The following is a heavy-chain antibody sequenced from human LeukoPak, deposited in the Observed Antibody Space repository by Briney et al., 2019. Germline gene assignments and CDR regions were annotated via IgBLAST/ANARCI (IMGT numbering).Heavy chain of an antibody. D-gene: IGHD2-8*01. CDR2: TYYGSKWYR. Sequence: SQTLSLTCGISGDTVSSNSAAWNWIRHSPSRGLEWLGRTYYGSKWYRDYAATVKSRITINPDTSKNQFSLQLTSVCPDDTAVYYCARAQGVSGMNWFDPWGQGTLVAVSS. V-gene: IGHV6-1*01. J-gene: IGHJ5*02. CDR1: GDTVSSNSAA. CDR3: ARAQGVSGMNWFDP.